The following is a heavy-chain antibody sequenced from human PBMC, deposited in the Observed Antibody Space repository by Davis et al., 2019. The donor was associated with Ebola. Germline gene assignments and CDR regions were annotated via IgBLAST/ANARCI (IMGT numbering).Heavy chain of an antibody. CDR3: ARVRCSSTSCSVFDY. Sequence: PGGSLRLSCAASGFTFSSYAMHWVRQAPGKGLEWVAVISYDGSNKYYADSVKGRFTISRDNSKNTLYLQMNSLRAEDTAVYYCARVRCSSTSCSVFDYWGQGTLVTVSS. V-gene: IGHV3-30-3*01. D-gene: IGHD2-2*01. CDR2: ISYDGSNK. J-gene: IGHJ4*02. CDR1: GFTFSSYA.